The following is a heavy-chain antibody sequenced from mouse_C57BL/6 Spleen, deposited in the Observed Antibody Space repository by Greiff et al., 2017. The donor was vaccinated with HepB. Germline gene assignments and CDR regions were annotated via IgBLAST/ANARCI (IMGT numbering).Heavy chain of an antibody. CDR1: GYTFTDYN. Sequence: EVQLQQSGPELVKPGASVKMSCKASGYTFTDYNMHWVKQSHGKSLEWIGYINPNNGGTSYNQKFKGKATLTVNKSSSTAYMGLRSLTSEDSAVYYCGSLYGDVGDFDVWGTGTTVTVSS. D-gene: IGHD1-1*01. CDR3: GSLYGDVGDFDV. J-gene: IGHJ1*03. V-gene: IGHV1-22*01. CDR2: INPNNGGT.